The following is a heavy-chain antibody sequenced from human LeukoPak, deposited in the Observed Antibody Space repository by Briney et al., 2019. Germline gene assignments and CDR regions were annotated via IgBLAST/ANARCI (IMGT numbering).Heavy chain of an antibody. J-gene: IGHJ3*02. CDR1: GGSISSGDYY. CDR2: IYYRGSA. CDR3: ARDTVPGDSFDI. V-gene: IGHV4-30-4*01. Sequence: SETLSLTCTVSGGSISSGDYYWSWIRQPPGKGLEWIGYIYYRGSAYYNPFLKSRVTISVDTSKNQFSLKLTSVTAADTAVYYCARDTVPGDSFDIWGQGTMVTVSS.